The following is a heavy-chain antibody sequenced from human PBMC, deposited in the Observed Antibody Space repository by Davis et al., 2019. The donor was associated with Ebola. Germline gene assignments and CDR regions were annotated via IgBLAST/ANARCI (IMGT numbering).Heavy chain of an antibody. D-gene: IGHD3-16*01. CDR3: ARGYDYIWGSYWGAPARKYWFDP. J-gene: IGHJ5*02. Sequence: MPSETLSLTCTVSGGSISSGGYYWSWIRQHPGKGLEWLGYLYYSGSTYYNPSLKSRVTISVATSKNQFSLKLSSVTAADTAVYYCARGYDYIWGSYWGAPARKYWFDPWGQGTLVTVSS. V-gene: IGHV4-31*03. CDR1: GGSISSGGYY. CDR2: LYYSGST.